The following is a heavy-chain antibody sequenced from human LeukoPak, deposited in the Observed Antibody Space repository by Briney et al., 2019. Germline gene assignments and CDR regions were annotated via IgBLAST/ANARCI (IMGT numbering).Heavy chain of an antibody. D-gene: IGHD3-10*01. CDR1: GFTFSSYS. CDR2: ISSSSSYI. Sequence: GGSLRLSCAASGFTFSSYSMNWVRQAPGKGLEWVSSISSSSSYIYYADSVKGRFTISRDNAKNSLYLQMNSLRAEDTAVYYCASLTGVKWFGELLNAFDPWGQGTLVTVSS. V-gene: IGHV3-21*04. CDR3: ASLTGVKWFGELLNAFDP. J-gene: IGHJ5*02.